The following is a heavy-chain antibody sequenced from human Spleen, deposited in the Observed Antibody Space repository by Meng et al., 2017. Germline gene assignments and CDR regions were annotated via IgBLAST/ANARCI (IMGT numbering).Heavy chain of an antibody. Sequence: QVQLQQWGARLLQPSETLSLTSVVSGGSFSYYYWSWIRQPPGKGLEWIGEINHSGSTNYNPSLESRATISVDTSQNNLSLKLSSVTAADSAVYYCARGPTTMAHDFDYWGQGTLVTVSS. CDR1: GGSFSYYY. CDR3: ARGPTTMAHDFDY. J-gene: IGHJ4*02. V-gene: IGHV4-34*01. CDR2: INHSGST. D-gene: IGHD4-11*01.